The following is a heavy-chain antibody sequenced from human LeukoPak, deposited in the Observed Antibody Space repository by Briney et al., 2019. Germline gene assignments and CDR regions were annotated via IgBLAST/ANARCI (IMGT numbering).Heavy chain of an antibody. V-gene: IGHV4-4*02. J-gene: IGHJ6*02. CDR2: IHYSGST. D-gene: IGHD1-26*01. Sequence: SETLSLTCAVSGGSISSSNWWSWVRQPPGKGLEWIGYIHYSGSTYYNSSFMSRASMSVDTSKNQFSLDLSSVTAADTAVYYCARWRGDYYSYGMDVWGQGTTVTVSS. CDR1: GGSISSSNW. CDR3: ARWRGDYYSYGMDV.